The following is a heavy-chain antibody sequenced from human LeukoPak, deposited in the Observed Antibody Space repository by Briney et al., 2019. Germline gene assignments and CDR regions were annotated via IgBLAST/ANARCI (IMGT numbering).Heavy chain of an antibody. D-gene: IGHD2-2*01. V-gene: IGHV3-30-3*01. CDR1: GFTFSSYA. Sequence: GRSLRLSCAASGFTFSSYAMHWVRQAPGKGLEWVAVISYDGSNKYYADSVKGRFTTSRDNSKNTLYLQMNSLRAEDTAVYYCAREVGYCSSTSCLNWFDPWGQGTLVTVSS. J-gene: IGHJ5*02. CDR3: AREVGYCSSTSCLNWFDP. CDR2: ISYDGSNK.